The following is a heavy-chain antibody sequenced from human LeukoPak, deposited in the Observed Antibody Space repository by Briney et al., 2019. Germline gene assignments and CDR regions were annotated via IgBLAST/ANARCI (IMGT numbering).Heavy chain of an antibody. D-gene: IGHD3-9*01. V-gene: IGHV3-23*01. J-gene: IGHJ4*02. CDR1: GFTFSSYA. Sequence: GGSLRLSCAASGFTFSSYAMHWVRQAPGKGLEWVSAISGSGGSTYYADSVKGRFTISRDNSKNTLYLQMNSLRAEDTAVYYCAKDGWDILTGYYIEAGGFDYWGQGTLVTVSS. CDR2: ISGSGGST. CDR3: AKDGWDILTGYYIEAGGFDY.